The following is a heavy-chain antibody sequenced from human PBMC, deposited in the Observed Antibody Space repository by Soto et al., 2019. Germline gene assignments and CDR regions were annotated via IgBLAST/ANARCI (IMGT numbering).Heavy chain of an antibody. J-gene: IGHJ6*02. D-gene: IGHD3-10*01. V-gene: IGHV1-3*01. CDR3: ARDQLARNYYYGMDV. Sequence: KFQGRVTITRDTSASTAYMELSGLRSEDTAVYYCARDQLARNYYYGMDVWGQGTTVTGSS.